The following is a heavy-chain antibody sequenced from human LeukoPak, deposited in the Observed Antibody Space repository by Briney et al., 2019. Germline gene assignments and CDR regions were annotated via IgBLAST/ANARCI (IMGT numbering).Heavy chain of an antibody. CDR1: GYTFTNYA. Sequence: ASVKVSCKASGYTFTNYAIHWVRQAPGQGLEWMGWISAYNGNTNYAQKLQGRVTMTTDTSTSTAYMELRSLRSDDTAVYYCARDPITMVRGVIIYNWFDPWGQGTLVTVSS. D-gene: IGHD3-10*01. CDR3: ARDPITMVRGVIIYNWFDP. CDR2: ISAYNGNT. V-gene: IGHV1-18*01. J-gene: IGHJ5*02.